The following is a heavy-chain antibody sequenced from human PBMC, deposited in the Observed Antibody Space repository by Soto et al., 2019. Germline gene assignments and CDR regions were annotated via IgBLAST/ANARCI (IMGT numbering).Heavy chain of an antibody. CDR1: GGSISSGGYY. Sequence: TLSLTCTVSGGSISSGGYYWSWIRQHPGKGLEWIGYIYDSGSTYYNPSLKSRVTISVDTSKNQFSLKLSSVTAADTAVYYCARDRNYGDPLFDYWGQGTLVTVSS. CDR2: IYDSGST. V-gene: IGHV4-31*03. J-gene: IGHJ4*02. D-gene: IGHD4-17*01. CDR3: ARDRNYGDPLFDY.